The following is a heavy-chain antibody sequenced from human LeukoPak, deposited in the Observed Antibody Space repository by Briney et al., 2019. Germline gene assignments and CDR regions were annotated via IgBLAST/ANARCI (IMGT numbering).Heavy chain of an antibody. CDR1: GFTFSSSA. J-gene: IGHJ4*02. D-gene: IGHD2-15*01. CDR3: AKQLGYCSDGSCYFPY. Sequence: GGSLRLSCAASGFTFSSSAMSWVRQAPGKGLEWVSAISDNGGYTYYADSVQGRFTISRDNSKSTLCLQMNSLRAEDTAVFYCAKQLGYCSDGSCYFPYWGQGTLVTVSS. CDR2: ISDNGGYT. V-gene: IGHV3-23*01.